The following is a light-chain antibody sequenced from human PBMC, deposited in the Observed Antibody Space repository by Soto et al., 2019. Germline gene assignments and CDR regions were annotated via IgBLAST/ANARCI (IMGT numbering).Light chain of an antibody. CDR2: GAS. V-gene: IGKV3-20*01. J-gene: IGKJ3*01. CDR3: QQYGSSHFT. CDR1: QSVSSSY. Sequence: EIVLTQSPGTLSLSPGERATLSCRASQSVSSSYLAWYQQKPGQAPRLLIYGASSRATGIPDRFSGSGSGTYFPLTISRLDPEDFAVYYCQQYGSSHFTFGPGTKVDIK.